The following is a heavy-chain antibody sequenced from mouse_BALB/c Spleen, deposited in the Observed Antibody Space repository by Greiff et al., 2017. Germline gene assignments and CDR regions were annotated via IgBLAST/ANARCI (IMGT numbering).Heavy chain of an antibody. CDR1: GFNIKDYY. CDR2: IDPENGNT. V-gene: IGHV14-1*02. D-gene: IGHD2-4*01. CDR3: ARDLITTPFAY. Sequence: VQLKQSGAELVRPGALVKLSCKASGFNIKDYYMHWVKQRPEQGLEWIGWIDPENGNTIYDPKFQGKASITADTSSNTAYMELSSLTSEDSAVYYCARDLITTPFAYWGQGTLVTVSA. J-gene: IGHJ3*01.